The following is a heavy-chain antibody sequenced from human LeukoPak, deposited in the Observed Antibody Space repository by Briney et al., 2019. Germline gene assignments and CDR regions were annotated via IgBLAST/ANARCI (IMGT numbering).Heavy chain of an antibody. Sequence: PGGSLRLSCVASGFNFINYWMSWVRHAPGKGLEWVANMRQDGSEKYYVDSVKGRFTISRDNAKNSLYLQMNSLSAEDTAVYYCARGFNWNYGRFDFWGQGTLVTVSS. D-gene: IGHD1-7*01. CDR1: GFNFINYW. V-gene: IGHV3-7*05. CDR2: MRQDGSEK. CDR3: ARGFNWNYGRFDF. J-gene: IGHJ4*02.